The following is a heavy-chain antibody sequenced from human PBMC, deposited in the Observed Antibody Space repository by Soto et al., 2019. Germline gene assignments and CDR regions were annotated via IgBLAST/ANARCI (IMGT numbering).Heavy chain of an antibody. D-gene: IGHD6-6*01. CDR1: GGTFSSYA. V-gene: IGHV1-69*13. CDR3: ARTLAARPKNFDY. Sequence: SVKVSCKASGGTFSSYAISWVRQAPGQGLEWMGGIIPIFGTANYAQKFQGRVTITADESTSTAYMELSSLRSEDTAVYYCARTLAARPKNFDYWGQGTLVTVS. J-gene: IGHJ4*02. CDR2: IIPIFGTA.